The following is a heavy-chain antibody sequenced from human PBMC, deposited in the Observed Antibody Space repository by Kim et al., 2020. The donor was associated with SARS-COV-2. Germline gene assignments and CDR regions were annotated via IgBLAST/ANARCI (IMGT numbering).Heavy chain of an antibody. J-gene: IGHJ4*02. CDR3: ARAFPMTTVTTAFDY. CDR2: ISSSSSYI. D-gene: IGHD4-17*01. CDR1: GFTFSSYS. Sequence: GGSLRLSCAASGFTFSSYSMNWVRQAPGKGLEWVSSISSSSSYIYYADSVKGRFTISRDNAKNSLYLQMNSLRAEDTAVYYCARAFPMTTVTTAFDYWGQGTLVTVSS. V-gene: IGHV3-21*01.